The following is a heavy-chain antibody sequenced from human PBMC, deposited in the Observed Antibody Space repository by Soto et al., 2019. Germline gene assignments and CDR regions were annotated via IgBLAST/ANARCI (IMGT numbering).Heavy chain of an antibody. J-gene: IGHJ4*02. Sequence: EMQLVESGGGLVQPGGSLRLSCAASGFTFSSYWMNWVRQGRGKGLVWVSRINSEGSDTSYADSVKGRFTISRDKAKNTLYLQMKSLRAGDTAVYYCARLDSSSWAFDYWGQGTLVTVSS. CDR2: INSEGSDT. V-gene: IGHV3-74*01. D-gene: IGHD6-13*01. CDR3: ARLDSSSWAFDY. CDR1: GFTFSSYW.